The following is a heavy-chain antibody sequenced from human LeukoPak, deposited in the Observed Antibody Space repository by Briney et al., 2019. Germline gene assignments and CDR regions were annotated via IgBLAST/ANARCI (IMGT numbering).Heavy chain of an antibody. D-gene: IGHD3-22*01. CDR2: IYPGDSDT. CDR1: GYSFTNYW. V-gene: IGHV5-51*01. CDR3: ARQRLFYYYDSSGYFDY. J-gene: IGHJ4*02. Sequence: GESLKISCKGSGYSFTNYWIGWVRQMPGKGLEWMGIIYPGDSDTRYSPSFQGQVTISADKSISTAYLQWSSLKASDTAMYYCARQRLFYYYDSSGYFDYWGQGTLVTVSS.